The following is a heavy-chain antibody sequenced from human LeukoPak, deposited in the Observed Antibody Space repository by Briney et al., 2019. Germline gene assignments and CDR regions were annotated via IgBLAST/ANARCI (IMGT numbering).Heavy chain of an antibody. CDR3: ARERGRSVDY. CDR2: INAGNGNT. CDR1: GYTFTSYA. D-gene: IGHD3-16*01. V-gene: IGHV1-3*01. J-gene: IGHJ4*02. Sequence: ASVKVSCKAPGYTFTSYAMYWVRQAPGQRLEWMGWINAGNGNTKYSQKIQGRVTITRDASASTAYMELSSLRFEDTAVYYCARERGRSVDYWGQGTLVTVSS.